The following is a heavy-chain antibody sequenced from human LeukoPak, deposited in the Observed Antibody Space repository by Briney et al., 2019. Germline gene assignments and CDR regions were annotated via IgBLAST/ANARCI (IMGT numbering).Heavy chain of an antibody. CDR2: IWYDGSNK. V-gene: IGHV3-33*08. CDR3: ARDKGELELNY. J-gene: IGHJ4*02. CDR1: GLTFNTYA. D-gene: IGHD1-7*01. Sequence: GKSLRLSCTASGLTFNTYAMHWVRQAPGKGLEWVAVIWYDGSNKYYADSVKGRFTISRDNSKNTLYLQMNSLRAEDTAVYYCARDKGELELNYWGQGTLVTVSS.